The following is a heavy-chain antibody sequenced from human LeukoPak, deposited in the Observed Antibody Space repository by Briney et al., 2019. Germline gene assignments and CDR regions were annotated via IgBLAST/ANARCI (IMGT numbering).Heavy chain of an antibody. D-gene: IGHD5-18*01. CDR1: GFSISSGHY. Sequence: RPSETLSLTCTVSGFSISSGHYWGWVRQPPGAGLEGIGSVYQSGTTYYNPSLKSRVTTSVDMSKKQFSLRLRPVTAADTAVYYCARIFIRNGYSSYFDCWGQGTLVTVSS. CDR2: VYQSGTT. V-gene: IGHV4-38-2*02. J-gene: IGHJ4*02. CDR3: ARIFIRNGYSSYFDC.